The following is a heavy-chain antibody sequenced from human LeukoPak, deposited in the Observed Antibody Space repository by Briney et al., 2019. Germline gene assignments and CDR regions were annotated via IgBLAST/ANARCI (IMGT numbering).Heavy chain of an antibody. Sequence: GGSLRLSCTGSAFTFSNYAMNWVRQAPGKGLEWVSAISGSGGSTYYADSVKGRFTISRDNSKNTLYLQMNSLRAEDTAVYYCAKGNDFWSGYPNNHFDYWGQGTLVTVSS. J-gene: IGHJ4*02. CDR3: AKGNDFWSGYPNNHFDY. CDR2: ISGSGGST. V-gene: IGHV3-23*01. D-gene: IGHD3-3*01. CDR1: AFTFSNYA.